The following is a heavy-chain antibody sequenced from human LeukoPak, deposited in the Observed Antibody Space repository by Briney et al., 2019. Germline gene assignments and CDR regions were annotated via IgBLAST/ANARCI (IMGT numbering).Heavy chain of an antibody. CDR1: GGSISSYY. D-gene: IGHD3-16*02. Sequence: SETLSLTCTVSGGSISSYYWSWIRQPPGKGLEWIGYIYYSGSTNYNPSLKSRVTISVDTSKNQFSLKLSSVTAADTAVYYCARHRGMITFGGVIVQYYFDYWGQGTLVTVSS. CDR3: ARHRGMITFGGVIVQYYFDY. V-gene: IGHV4-59*08. CDR2: IYYSGST. J-gene: IGHJ4*02.